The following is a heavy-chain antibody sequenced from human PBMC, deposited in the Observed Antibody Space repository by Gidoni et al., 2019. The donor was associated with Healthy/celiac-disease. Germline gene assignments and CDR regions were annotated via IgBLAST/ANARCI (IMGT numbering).Heavy chain of an antibody. CDR2: ISSSSSYI. J-gene: IGHJ1*01. V-gene: IGHV3-21*01. D-gene: IGHD4-17*01. Sequence: EVQLVESGGGLVKPGGSLRLSCAASGFTFSSYSMNWVRQAPGKGLEWVSSISSSSSYIYYADSVKGRFTIARDNAKNSLYLQMNSLRAEDTAVYYCGATVVSTAEYFQHWGQGTLVTVSS. CDR3: GATVVSTAEYFQH. CDR1: GFTFSSYS.